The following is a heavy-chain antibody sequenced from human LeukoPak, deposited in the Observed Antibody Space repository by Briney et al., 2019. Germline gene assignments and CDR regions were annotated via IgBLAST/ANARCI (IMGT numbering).Heavy chain of an antibody. V-gene: IGHV4-61*01. CDR1: GGSVSSDSYF. CDR3: ARGILKCSGGNCYYYGMDV. CDR2: IHDSGST. Sequence: SQTLSLTCSVSGGSVSSDSYFWTWLRQPPGKGLEYIGYIHDSGSTDNNPSLKSRVTISVDTSKNQFSLKLSSLTAADTAVYYCARGILKCSGGNCYYYGMDVWGKGTTVTVSS. J-gene: IGHJ6*04. D-gene: IGHD2-15*01.